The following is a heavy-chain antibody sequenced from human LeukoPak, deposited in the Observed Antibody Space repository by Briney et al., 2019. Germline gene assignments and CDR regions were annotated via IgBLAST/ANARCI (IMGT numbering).Heavy chain of an antibody. J-gene: IGHJ4*02. D-gene: IGHD3-16*01. V-gene: IGHV3-30*04. Sequence: PGGSLSLSCEASGFNFHNFAMHWVRQAPGKGLEWVAVISNDERNKYYSDSVKGRFTISRDNSKSTVYLQMNSLRAEDTAVYYCATIPGITTFDYWGQGTLVTVSS. CDR1: GFNFHNFA. CDR2: ISNDERNK. CDR3: ATIPGITTFDY.